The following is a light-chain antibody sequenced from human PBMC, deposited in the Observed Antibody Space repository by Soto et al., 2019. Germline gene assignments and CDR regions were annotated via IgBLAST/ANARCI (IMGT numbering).Light chain of an antibody. V-gene: IGKV3-20*01. CDR1: QNIISN. CDR3: QQYGSSPST. J-gene: IGKJ1*01. CDR2: GAS. Sequence: EIVMTQSPATLSVSPGERATVSCGASQNIISNLAWYQQKPGQAPRLLIYGASTRATGIPDRFSGSGSGTDFTLTISGLEPEDFAVYYCQQYGSSPSTFGQGTKVDI.